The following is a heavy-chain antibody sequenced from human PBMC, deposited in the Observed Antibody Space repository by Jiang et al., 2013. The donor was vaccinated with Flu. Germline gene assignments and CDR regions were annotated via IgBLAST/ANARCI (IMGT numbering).Heavy chain of an antibody. D-gene: IGHD6-19*01. Sequence: QTLSLTCAISGDSVSSNTAAWNWIRQSPSGGLEWLGRTYYRSQWFSDYAASVKTRITVTPDTSKNQFSLQLNSVTPEDTAVYYCAREDYSSGWGLAYWGQGTLVTVSS. CDR2: TYYRSQWFS. V-gene: IGHV6-1*01. J-gene: IGHJ4*02. CDR1: GDSVSSNTAA. CDR3: AREDYSSGWGLAY.